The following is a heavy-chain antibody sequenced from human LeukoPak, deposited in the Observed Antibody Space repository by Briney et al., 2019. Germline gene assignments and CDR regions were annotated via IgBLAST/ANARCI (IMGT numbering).Heavy chain of an antibody. CDR1: GFTFSSYA. Sequence: PGGSLRLSCAASGFTFSSYAMHWVRQAPGKGLEWVAVISYDGSNKYYADSVKGRFTISRDNSKNTLYLQMNSLRAEDTAVYYCARDFPQAGWLLFCYYYYYMDVWGKATTVTVS. CDR3: ARDFPQAGWLLFCYYYYYMDV. CDR2: ISYDGSNK. J-gene: IGHJ6*03. V-gene: IGHV3-30*04. D-gene: IGHD3-3*01.